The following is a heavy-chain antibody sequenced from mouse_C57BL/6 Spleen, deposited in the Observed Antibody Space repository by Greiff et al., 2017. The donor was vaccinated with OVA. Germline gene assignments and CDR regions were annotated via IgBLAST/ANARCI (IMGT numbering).Heavy chain of an antibody. Sequence: EVHLVESGEGLVKPGGSLKLSCAASGFTFSSYAMSWVRQTPEKRLEWVAYISSGGDDIYYADTVKGRFTIYRDKAGNTLSLHMSSLKSEDTAMYYCTRALTGTLYFDYWGQGTTLTVSS. D-gene: IGHD4-1*01. J-gene: IGHJ2*01. CDR3: TRALTGTLYFDY. CDR2: ISSGGDDI. CDR1: GFTFSSYA. V-gene: IGHV5-9-1*02.